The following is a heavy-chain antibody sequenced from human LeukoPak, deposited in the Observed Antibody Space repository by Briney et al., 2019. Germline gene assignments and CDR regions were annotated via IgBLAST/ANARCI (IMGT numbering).Heavy chain of an antibody. J-gene: IGHJ5*02. Sequence: GGSLRLSCVASGLTFSTSWMHWVRQTPEKGLNWLCRISSDGSTTYYADSVRGRLTISRDNAKNTLYLQMRSLSADDTGVYFCARALTWIESWFDPWGQGALVTVSS. CDR2: ISSDGSTT. V-gene: IGHV3-74*01. CDR3: ARALTWIESWFDP. CDR1: GLTFSTSW. D-gene: IGHD5-12*01.